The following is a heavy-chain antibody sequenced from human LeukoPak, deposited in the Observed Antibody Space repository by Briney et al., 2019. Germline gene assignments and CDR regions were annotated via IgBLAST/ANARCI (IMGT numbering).Heavy chain of an antibody. CDR2: IKSKSDGGTT. V-gene: IGHV3-15*01. CDR3: ARGQTWIQLWP. D-gene: IGHD5-18*01. CDR1: GFTFSNAW. Sequence: GGSLRLSCAASGFTFSNAWMSWVRQAPGKGLEWVGRIKSKSDGGTTDYAAPVKGRFTISRDDSKNTLYLQMNSLRDEDTAVYYCARGQTWIQLWPRGQGTLVTVSS. J-gene: IGHJ5*02.